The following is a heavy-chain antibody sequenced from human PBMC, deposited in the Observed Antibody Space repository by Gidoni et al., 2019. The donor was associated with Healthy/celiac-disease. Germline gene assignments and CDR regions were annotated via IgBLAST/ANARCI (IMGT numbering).Heavy chain of an antibody. Sequence: EVQLLVHGGGLVQPGGSLRLSCAASGFTFSSYAMSWVRQAPGKGLAWVSAISGSGGSTYYADSVKGRFTISRDNSKNTLYLQMNSLRAEDTAVYYCATHRGSYYYYYGMDVWGQGTTVTVSS. CDR2: ISGSGGST. J-gene: IGHJ6*02. D-gene: IGHD1-26*01. CDR3: ATHRGSYYYYYGMDV. V-gene: IGHV3-23*01. CDR1: GFTFSSYA.